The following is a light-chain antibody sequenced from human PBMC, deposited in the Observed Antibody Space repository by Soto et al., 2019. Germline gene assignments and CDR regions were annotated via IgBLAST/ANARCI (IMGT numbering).Light chain of an antibody. CDR3: QQYGSSLLT. J-gene: IGKJ4*01. CDR2: GAS. Sequence: IVLTQSPGTLSLSPGERATLSCRASQSVSSSYLAWYQQKPGQAPRLLIYGASSRATGITDRFSGSGSVTDFTLTISRLEPEDFAVYYCQQYGSSLLTFGGGTKVEIK. V-gene: IGKV3-20*01. CDR1: QSVSSSY.